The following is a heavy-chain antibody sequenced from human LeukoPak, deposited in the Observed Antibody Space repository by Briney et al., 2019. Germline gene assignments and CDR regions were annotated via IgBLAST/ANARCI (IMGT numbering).Heavy chain of an antibody. V-gene: IGHV3-23*01. CDR1: GFRFSDYT. CDR2: IGGRGGST. Sequence: GGSLRFSCAASGFRFSDYTMTWVRQAPGKGPEGVSAIGGRGGSTYYADSLGGRFTISRDNSKDMLYLQMNSLKVEDTATYYCGKEGGAWGQGTKVTVSS. CDR3: GKEGGA. D-gene: IGHD3-16*01. J-gene: IGHJ5*02.